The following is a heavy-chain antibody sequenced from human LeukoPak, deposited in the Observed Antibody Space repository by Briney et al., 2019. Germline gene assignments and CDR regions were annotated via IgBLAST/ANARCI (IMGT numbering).Heavy chain of an antibody. CDR3: ASSPNYHDSSGYRDY. J-gene: IGHJ4*02. CDR1: GFTFSSYG. D-gene: IGHD3-22*01. V-gene: IGHV3-30*03. CDR2: ISYDGSNK. Sequence: PGGSLRLSCAASGFTFSSYGMHWVRQAPGKGLEWVAVISYDGSNKYYADSVKGRFTISRDNSKNTLYLQMSSLRAEDTAVYYCASSPNYHDSSGYRDYWGQGTLVTVSS.